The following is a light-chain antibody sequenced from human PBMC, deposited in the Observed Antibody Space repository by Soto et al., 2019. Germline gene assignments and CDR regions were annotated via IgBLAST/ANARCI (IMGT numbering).Light chain of an antibody. V-gene: IGLV2-8*01. Sequence: QSALTQPPSASGSPGQSVTISCTGTSSDVGGYNFVSWYQQHPGKAPKLMIYEVSERPSGVPDRFSGSKSGTTASLTVSGLHAEDDADYYCSSYAGSNIVVFGGGTKLTVL. J-gene: IGLJ2*01. CDR1: SSDVGGYNF. CDR2: EVS. CDR3: SSYAGSNIVV.